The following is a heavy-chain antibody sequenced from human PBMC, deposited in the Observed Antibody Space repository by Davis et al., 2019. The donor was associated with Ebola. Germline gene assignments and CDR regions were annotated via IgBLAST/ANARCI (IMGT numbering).Heavy chain of an antibody. CDR3: TLLQEHL. CDR2: TSHDGSKK. J-gene: IGHJ6*01. CDR1: GFTFNYYG. V-gene: IGHV3-30*03. Sequence: PGGSLRLSCAASGFTFNYYGIHWVRQAPGKGLEWVAMTSHDGSKKDYADSVKGRFTISRDNSKNTVYLEMSSLHQGPIGLPPGTLLQEHLWG.